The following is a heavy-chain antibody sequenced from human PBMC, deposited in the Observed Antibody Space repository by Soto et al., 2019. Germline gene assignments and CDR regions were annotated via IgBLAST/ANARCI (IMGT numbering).Heavy chain of an antibody. V-gene: IGHV4-30-2*01. CDR3: ARDHLGVYHAFDI. J-gene: IGHJ3*02. Sequence: PSETLSLTCAVSGGSISSGGYSWSWIRQPPGKGLEWIGYIYHSGSTYYNPSLKSRVTISVDRSKNQFSLKLSSVTAADTAVYYCARDHLGVYHAFDIWGQGTMVT. CDR1: GGSISSGGYS. D-gene: IGHD2-8*01. CDR2: IYHSGST.